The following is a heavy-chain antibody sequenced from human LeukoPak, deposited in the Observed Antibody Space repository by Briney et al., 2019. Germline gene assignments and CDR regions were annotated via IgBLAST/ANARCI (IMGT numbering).Heavy chain of an antibody. Sequence: SETLSLTCAVSGGSISSGGYSWSWIRQPPGKGLEWIGYIYHSGSTYYNPSLKSRVTISVDTSKNQFSLKLSSVTAADTAVYYCARVVPAAIYERLDAFDIWGQGTMVTVSS. D-gene: IGHD2-2*02. CDR1: GGSISSGGYS. V-gene: IGHV4-30-2*01. CDR2: IYHSGST. CDR3: ARVVPAAIYERLDAFDI. J-gene: IGHJ3*02.